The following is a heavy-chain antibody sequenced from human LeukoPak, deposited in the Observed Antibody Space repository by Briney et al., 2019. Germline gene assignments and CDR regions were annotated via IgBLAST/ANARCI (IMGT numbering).Heavy chain of an antibody. D-gene: IGHD1-26*01. Sequence: GGSLRLSCAGSGFTISSYDMQWVRQATGKGLDWVSGIGTSGDTYYSGSVKGRFTISRENAKNSLYLQMNSLRAGDTAVYYCVRVENSGLWDWGQGTLVTVSS. J-gene: IGHJ4*02. CDR1: GFTISSYD. CDR2: IGTSGDT. V-gene: IGHV3-13*01. CDR3: VRVENSGLWD.